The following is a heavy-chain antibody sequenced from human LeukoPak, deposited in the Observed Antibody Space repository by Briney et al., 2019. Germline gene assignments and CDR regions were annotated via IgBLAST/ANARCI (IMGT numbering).Heavy chain of an antibody. CDR3: ASGLRLGELSLSMDY. CDR1: GYIFTSYD. V-gene: IGHV1-69*06. D-gene: IGHD3-16*01. J-gene: IGHJ4*02. Sequence: SVKVSCKASGYIFTSYDINWVRQAPGQGLEWMGGIIPIFATANYAQRFQGRVTITADKSTSTANMELSSLRSEDTALYYCASGLRLGELSLSMDYWGQGTLVTVSA. CDR2: IIPIFATA.